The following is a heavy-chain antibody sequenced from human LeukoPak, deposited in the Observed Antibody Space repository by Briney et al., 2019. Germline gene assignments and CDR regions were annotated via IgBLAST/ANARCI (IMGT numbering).Heavy chain of an antibody. J-gene: IGHJ6*02. CDR1: GGSISSYY. CDR3: ARDRYYGSGSYLHSYYYYGMGV. V-gene: IGHV4-59*01. D-gene: IGHD3-10*01. CDR2: IYYSGST. Sequence: SETLSLTCTVSGGSISSYYWSWIRQPPGKGLEWIGYIYYSGSTNYNPSLKSRVTISVDTSKNQFSLKLSSVTAADTAVYYCARDRYYGSGSYLHSYYYYGMGVWGQGTTVTVSS.